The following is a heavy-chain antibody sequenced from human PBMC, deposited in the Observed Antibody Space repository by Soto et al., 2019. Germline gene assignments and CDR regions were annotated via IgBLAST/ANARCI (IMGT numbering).Heavy chain of an antibody. V-gene: IGHV3-23*01. CDR2: ISDSGDRT. CDR1: GFTLSMSA. CDR3: AKDRGIIVKAGDAFDV. J-gene: IGHJ3*01. D-gene: IGHD3-16*02. Sequence: EVQLMESGGGLVQPGGSLRLSCASSGFTLSMSAVNWVRQAPGKGLEWVSYISDSGDRTYYADSVKGRFTISRDRSKNTVSLQMDSLRAVDTAVYYCAKDRGIIVKAGDAFDVWGQGTKVTVSS.